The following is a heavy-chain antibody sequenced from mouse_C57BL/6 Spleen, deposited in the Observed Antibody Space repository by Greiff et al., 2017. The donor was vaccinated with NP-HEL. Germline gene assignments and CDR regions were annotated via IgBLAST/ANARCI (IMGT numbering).Heavy chain of an antibody. J-gene: IGHJ3*01. CDR1: GFTFSSYA. Sequence: EVMLVESGGGLVKPGGSLKLSCAASGFTFSSYAMSWVRQTPEKRLEWVATISDGGSYTYYPDNVKGRFTISRDNAKNNLYLQMSHLKSEDTAMYYCAREGYDYDLFAYWGQGTLVTVSA. CDR3: AREGYDYDLFAY. V-gene: IGHV5-4*01. CDR2: ISDGGSYT. D-gene: IGHD2-4*01.